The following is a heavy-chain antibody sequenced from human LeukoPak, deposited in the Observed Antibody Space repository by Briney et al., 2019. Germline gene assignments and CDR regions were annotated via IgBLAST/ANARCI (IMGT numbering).Heavy chain of an antibody. CDR3: ARSVEMATIANY. CDR2: INPNSGGT. Sequence: ASVKVSCKASGYTFTSYYMHWVRQAPGQGLEWMGWINPNSGGTNYAQKFQGRVTMTRDTSISTAYMELSRLRSDDTAVYYCARSVEMATIANYWGQGTLVTVSS. J-gene: IGHJ4*02. V-gene: IGHV1-2*02. D-gene: IGHD5-24*01. CDR1: GYTFTSYY.